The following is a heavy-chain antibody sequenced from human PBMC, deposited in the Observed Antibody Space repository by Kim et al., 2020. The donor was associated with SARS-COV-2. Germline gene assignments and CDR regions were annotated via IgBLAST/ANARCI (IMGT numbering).Heavy chain of an antibody. CDR3: ARDMVGIAAAGNYNYYGM. CDR1: GFTVSSNY. Sequence: GGSLRLSCAASGFTVSSNYMSWVRQAPGKGLEWVSVIYSGGSTYYADSVMGRFTICRDNSKNTLYLLMNSLMAEDTTVFYCARDMVGIAAAGNYNYYGM. V-gene: IGHV3-53*01. J-gene: IGHJ6*01. CDR2: IYSGGST. D-gene: IGHD6-13*01.